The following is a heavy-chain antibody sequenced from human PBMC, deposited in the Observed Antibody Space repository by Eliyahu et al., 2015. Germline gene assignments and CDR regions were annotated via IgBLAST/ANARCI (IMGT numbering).Heavy chain of an antibody. V-gene: IGHV4-38-2*01. D-gene: IGHD2/OR15-2a*01. CDR1: GYSIDRDYS. CDR2: IHYTGGT. J-gene: IGHJ4*02. Sequence: QVQLQESGPGLVKPSETLSLICAVSGYSIDRDYSWAWIRQPPGKGLQWVGFIHYTGGTYYNPSINSGITISMDTSRNQFSLKLKSVTAADTAVYYCARLEYFFDIWGQGILVTVSS. CDR3: ARLEYFFDI.